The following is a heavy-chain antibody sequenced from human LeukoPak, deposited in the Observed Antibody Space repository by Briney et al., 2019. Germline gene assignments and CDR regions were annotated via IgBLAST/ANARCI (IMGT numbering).Heavy chain of an antibody. CDR1: GGSVSSSTYY. CDR2: IYYSGST. CDR3: ARSITSSWYGDFQH. Sequence: SETLSLTCTVSGGSVSSSTYYWGWIRQPPGKGLEWIGTIYYSGSTYYNPSLKSRVTISVDTSKNQFSLKLSSVTAADTAVYYCARSITSSWYGDFQHWGQGTLVTVSS. V-gene: IGHV4-39*07. J-gene: IGHJ1*01. D-gene: IGHD6-13*01.